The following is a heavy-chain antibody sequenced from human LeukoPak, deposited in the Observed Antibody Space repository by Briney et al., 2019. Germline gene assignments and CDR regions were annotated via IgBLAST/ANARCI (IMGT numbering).Heavy chain of an antibody. CDR2: VHYSGTT. CDR1: DGSITNYD. D-gene: IGHD4-17*01. J-gene: IGHJ4*02. Sequence: SETLSLTCTVSDGSITNYDWSWVRQPPGRGLEFIGHVHYSGTTNYNPSLRSRVTISIDTSKKHFFLKLKSVTAADTAVYYCATGYGDFRVEGRYFYSWGQGTLVTVSS. CDR3: ATGYGDFRVEGRYFYS. V-gene: IGHV4-59*01.